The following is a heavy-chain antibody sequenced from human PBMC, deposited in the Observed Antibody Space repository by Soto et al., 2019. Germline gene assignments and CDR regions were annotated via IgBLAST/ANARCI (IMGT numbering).Heavy chain of an antibody. CDR2: ISSSSSTI. V-gene: IGHV3-48*02. CDR1: GFTFSSYS. Sequence: EVQLVESGGGLVQPGGSLRLSCAASGFTFSSYSMNWVRQAPGKGLEWVSYISSSSSTIYYADSVKGRFTISRDNAKNSLYLQMNSLRDEDTAVYYCARDRGHYYDSSGYRYYYYYGMDVWGQGTTVTVSS. J-gene: IGHJ6*02. D-gene: IGHD3-22*01. CDR3: ARDRGHYYDSSGYRYYYYYGMDV.